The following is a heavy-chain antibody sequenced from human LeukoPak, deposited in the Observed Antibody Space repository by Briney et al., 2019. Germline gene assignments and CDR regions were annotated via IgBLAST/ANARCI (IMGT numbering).Heavy chain of an antibody. V-gene: IGHV1-24*01. CDR1: GYTLTELS. Sequence: ASVKVSCKVSGYTLTELSMHWVRQAPGKGLEWMGGFDPEDGETIYAQKFQGRVSMTEDTSTDTAYMELSRLRSEDTAVYYCATATMVRGVLFGYFDYWGQGTLVTVSS. J-gene: IGHJ4*02. D-gene: IGHD3-10*01. CDR2: FDPEDGET. CDR3: ATATMVRGVLFGYFDY.